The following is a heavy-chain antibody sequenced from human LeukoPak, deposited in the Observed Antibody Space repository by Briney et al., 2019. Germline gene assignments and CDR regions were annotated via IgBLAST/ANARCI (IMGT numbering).Heavy chain of an antibody. CDR2: ISLEGSDK. CDR3: ARESLWSTSTY. Sequence: GGSLRLSCAASGFSFSNYDMHWVRQAPGKGQEWVANISLEGSDKYYKDSVKGRFTVSRDNAKNSLYLQMNSLRADDTAVYYCARESLWSTSTYWGQGTLVTVSS. V-gene: IGHV3-7*01. J-gene: IGHJ4*02. CDR1: GFSFSNYD. D-gene: IGHD3-10*01.